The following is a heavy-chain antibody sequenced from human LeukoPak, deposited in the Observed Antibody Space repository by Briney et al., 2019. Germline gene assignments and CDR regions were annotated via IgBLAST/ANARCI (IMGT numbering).Heavy chain of an antibody. D-gene: IGHD6-13*01. CDR2: INPNSGET. V-gene: IGHV1-2*02. CDR3: ARDSPDKAAARMDV. Sequence: ASVKVSCKTSGYTFTDYYIHWVRQAPGQGLEWMGWINPNSGETNSAQKFQGRVTMTGDTSISTAYMELRRVTSDDTAVYYCARDSPDKAAARMDVWGKGTTVTVSS. J-gene: IGHJ6*04. CDR1: GYTFTDYY.